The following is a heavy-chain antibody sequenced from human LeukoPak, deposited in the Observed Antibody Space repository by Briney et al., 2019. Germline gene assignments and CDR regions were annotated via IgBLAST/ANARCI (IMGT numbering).Heavy chain of an antibody. CDR2: INHSGST. J-gene: IGHJ4*02. CDR1: GGSFSGYY. CDR3: ARENDSSGCD. Sequence: SETLTLTCAVYGGSFSGYYWSWIRQPPGKGPEWIGEINHSGSTNYNPSLKSRVTTSVDTSKNQFSLKLSSVTAADTAVYYCARENDSSGCDWGQGTLVTVSS. D-gene: IGHD3-22*01. V-gene: IGHV4-34*09.